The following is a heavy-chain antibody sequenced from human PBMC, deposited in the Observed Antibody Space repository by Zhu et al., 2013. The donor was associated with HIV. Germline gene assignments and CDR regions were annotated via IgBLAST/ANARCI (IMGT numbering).Heavy chain of an antibody. V-gene: IGHV1-69*12. D-gene: IGHD5-12*01. CDR3: AREHRDGYNLGVNWFDP. CDR2: IIPIFGTA. J-gene: IGHJ5*02. CDR1: GGTFSSYA. Sequence: QVQLVQSGAEVKKPGSSVKVSCKASGGTFSSYAISWVRQAPGQGLEWMGGIIPIFGTANYAQKFQGRVTITADESTSTAYMELSSLRSEDTAVYYCAREHRDGYNLGVNWFDPWGQGTLVTVSS.